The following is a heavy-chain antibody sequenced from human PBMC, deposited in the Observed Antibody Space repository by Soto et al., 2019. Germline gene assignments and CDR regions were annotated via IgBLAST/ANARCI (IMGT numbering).Heavy chain of an antibody. V-gene: IGHV4-59*01. D-gene: IGHD3-10*01. CDR3: ARDGEGSGSYYLDAFDI. Sequence: SETLSLTCTVSGGSISSYYWSWIRQPPGKGLEWIGYIYYSGSTNYSPSLKSRVTISVDTSKNQFSLKLSSVTAADTAVYYCARDGEGSGSYYLDAFDIWGQGTMVTVSS. CDR2: IYYSGST. CDR1: GGSISSYY. J-gene: IGHJ3*02.